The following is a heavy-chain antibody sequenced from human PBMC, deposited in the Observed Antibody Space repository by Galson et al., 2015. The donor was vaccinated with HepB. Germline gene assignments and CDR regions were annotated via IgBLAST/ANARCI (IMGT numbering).Heavy chain of an antibody. Sequence: SLRLSCAASGFTFSSYGMHWVRQAPGKGLEWVAVISYDGSNKYYADSVKGRFTISRDNSKNTLYLQMNSLRAEDTAVYYCAKRPDFWTDNYYYMDVWGQGNPGHRLL. D-gene: IGHD3-3*01. CDR3: AKRPDFWTDNYYYMDV. CDR1: GFTFSSYG. CDR2: ISYDGSNK. J-gene: IGHJ6*03. V-gene: IGHV3-30*18.